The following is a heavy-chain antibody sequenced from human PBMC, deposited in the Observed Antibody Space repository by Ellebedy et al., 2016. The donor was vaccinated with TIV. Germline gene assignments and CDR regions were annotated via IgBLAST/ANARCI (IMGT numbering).Heavy chain of an antibody. V-gene: IGHV4-59*01. CDR1: GASISSYY. CDR2: FSYIGST. CDR3: AKHQQWLVRLAF. D-gene: IGHD6-19*01. J-gene: IGHJ4*02. Sequence: SETLSLXXTVSGASISSYYWSWIRQPPGKGLEWLGCFSYIGSTNYNPSLGSRVTISLDTSKNQFSLNLNSVTAADAATYYCAKHQQWLVRLAFWGQGNLVTVAS.